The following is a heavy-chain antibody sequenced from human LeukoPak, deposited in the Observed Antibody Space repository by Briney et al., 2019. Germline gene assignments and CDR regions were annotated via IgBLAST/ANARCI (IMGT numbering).Heavy chain of an antibody. Sequence: GGSLRLSCAASGFTLTSYAMNWVRQAPGKGLEWVSVIYSGGSTYYADSVKGRFTISRDNSENTLYLQMNSLRAEDTAVYYCARAPFYGDFFFDYWGQGTLVTVSS. V-gene: IGHV3-53*01. J-gene: IGHJ4*02. CDR2: IYSGGST. D-gene: IGHD4-17*01. CDR1: GFTLTSYA. CDR3: ARAPFYGDFFFDY.